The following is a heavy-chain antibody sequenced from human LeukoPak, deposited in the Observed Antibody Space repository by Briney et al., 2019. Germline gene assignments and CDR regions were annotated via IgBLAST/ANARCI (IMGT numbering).Heavy chain of an antibody. V-gene: IGHV3-30*03. CDR1: GFTFSRHG. CDR2: ISNDGSRK. J-gene: IGHJ4*02. D-gene: IGHD3-3*01. Sequence: GRSLRLSCAPSGFTFSRHGMHWVRQAPGKGLEWVAIISNDGSRKYYAHSVEGRFTISRDNSKNTLYLQMDSLRAEDTAVYYCARDRAWNYFDYWGQGTWSPSPQ. CDR3: ARDRAWNYFDY.